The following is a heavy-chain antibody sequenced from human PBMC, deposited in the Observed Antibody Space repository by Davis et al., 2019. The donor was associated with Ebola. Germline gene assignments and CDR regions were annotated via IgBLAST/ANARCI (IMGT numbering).Heavy chain of an antibody. V-gene: IGHV4-31*03. CDR1: GGSISSGGYY. Sequence: MPSETLSLTCTVSGGSISSGGYYWSWIRQHPGKGLEWIGYIYYSGNTYYNPPLKSRVAISVDTSKNQFSLQLSSVTAADTALYYCARDLGSGYSFHHWGQGTLVTVSS. D-gene: IGHD3-22*01. CDR3: ARDLGSGYSFHH. J-gene: IGHJ1*01. CDR2: IYYSGNT.